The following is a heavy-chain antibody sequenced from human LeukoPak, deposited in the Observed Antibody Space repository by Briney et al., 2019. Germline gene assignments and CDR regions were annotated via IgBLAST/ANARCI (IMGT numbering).Heavy chain of an antibody. D-gene: IGHD5-18*01. CDR2: INHSGST. V-gene: IGHV4-34*01. CDR1: GGSFSGYY. Sequence: SETLSLTCAVYGGSFSGYYWRWIRQPPGKGLEWIGEINHSGSTNYNPSLKSRVTISVDTSKNQFSLKLSSVTAADTAVYYCARVRGYSYGLSFDPWGQGTLVTVSS. J-gene: IGHJ5*02. CDR3: ARVRGYSYGLSFDP.